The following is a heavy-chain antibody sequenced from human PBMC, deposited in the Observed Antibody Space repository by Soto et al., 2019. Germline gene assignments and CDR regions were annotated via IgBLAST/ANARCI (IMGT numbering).Heavy chain of an antibody. J-gene: IGHJ4*02. CDR3: ARGGDTTHVGF. D-gene: IGHD3-16*01. Sequence: QVQLQESGPGLVKPSQTLSLTCTVSGDSISSGGYRWSWIRQHPGEGLEWIGFMYNSGSTSYNPSLKSRATISVDSSTNQFSLNLRSVTAADTAVYYCARGGDTTHVGFWGQGTLVTVSS. CDR2: MYNSGST. V-gene: IGHV4-31*03. CDR1: GDSISSGGYR.